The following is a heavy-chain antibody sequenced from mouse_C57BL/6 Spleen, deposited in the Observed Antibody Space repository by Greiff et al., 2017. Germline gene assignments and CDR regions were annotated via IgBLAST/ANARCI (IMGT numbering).Heavy chain of an antibody. V-gene: IGHV5-17*01. Sequence: EVKLVESGGGLVKPGGSLKLSCAASGFTFSDYGMHWVRQAPEKGLEWVAYISSGSSTIYYADTVKGRFTISRDNAKNTLFLQMTSLRSEDTAMXYCARPGGAWCAYWGQGTLVTVSA. CDR3: ARPGGAWCAY. CDR2: ISSGSSTI. J-gene: IGHJ3*01. D-gene: IGHD4-1*01. CDR1: GFTFSDYG.